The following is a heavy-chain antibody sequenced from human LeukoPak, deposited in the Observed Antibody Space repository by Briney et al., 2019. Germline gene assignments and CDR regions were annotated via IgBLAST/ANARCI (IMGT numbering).Heavy chain of an antibody. J-gene: IGHJ4*02. CDR1: GGSVSSYY. Sequence: SETLSLTCTVSGGSVSSYYWSWIRQPPGKGLEWIGYFSYSGNTNYNPSLKSRVTISVDTSKNQSSLKLRSVTAADTAIYYCARGPLDSGYTYFDYWGQGTLVSVAS. D-gene: IGHD5-12*01. CDR2: FSYSGNT. CDR3: ARGPLDSGYTYFDY. V-gene: IGHV4-59*02.